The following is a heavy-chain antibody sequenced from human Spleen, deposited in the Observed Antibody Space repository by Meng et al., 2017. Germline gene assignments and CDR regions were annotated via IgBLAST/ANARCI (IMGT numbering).Heavy chain of an antibody. J-gene: IGHJ4*02. V-gene: IGHV3-23*01. CDR1: GLTFSGFA. CDR2: ISASGDST. CDR3: AKGPLRGGDGFVYYYDF. Sequence: GESLKISCAASGLTFSGFAVTWVRQAPGKGLEWVSSISASGDSTYYADSVKGRFTVSRDNSKNTLYLQMNSLRAEDTAIYYCAKGPLRGGDGFVYYYDFWGQGTLVTVSS. D-gene: IGHD2-21*01.